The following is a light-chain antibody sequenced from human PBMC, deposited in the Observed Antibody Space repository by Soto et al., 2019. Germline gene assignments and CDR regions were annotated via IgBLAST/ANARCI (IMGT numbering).Light chain of an antibody. CDR2: DTS. Sequence: EMVMTQSPATLSVSPGGRATVSCRSSQSVSSKLAWYQQKPGQAPRLLIYDTSTRATGIPARFSGSGSGTEFTLTISSLQSEDFAVYYCQQYSNWPPITFGQGTRLEIK. CDR1: QSVSSK. V-gene: IGKV3-15*01. CDR3: QQYSNWPPIT. J-gene: IGKJ5*01.